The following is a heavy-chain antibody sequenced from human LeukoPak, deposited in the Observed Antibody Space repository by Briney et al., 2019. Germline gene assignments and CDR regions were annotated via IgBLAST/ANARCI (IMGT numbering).Heavy chain of an antibody. V-gene: IGHV4-39*01. CDR3: ARRRIGRVHNRPTEYGAAYHYFDY. CDR2: IYYSGST. D-gene: IGHD4-17*01. Sequence: SETLSLTCTVSGGSISSSSYYWGWIRQPPGKGLEWIGSIYYSGSTYYSPSLKSRVTISVDTSKNQFSLKLSSVTAADTAVYYCARRRIGRVHNRPTEYGAAYHYFDYWGQGTLVTVSS. CDR1: GGSISSSSYY. J-gene: IGHJ4*02.